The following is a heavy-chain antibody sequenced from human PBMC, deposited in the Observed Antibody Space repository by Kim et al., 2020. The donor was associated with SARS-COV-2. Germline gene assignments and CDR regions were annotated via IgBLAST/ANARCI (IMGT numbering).Heavy chain of an antibody. D-gene: IGHD6-19*01. CDR3: RQWLRYWYFDL. J-gene: IGHJ2*01. CDR2: T. V-gene: IGHV4-39*07. Sequence: TYCNPSLKSRVTISVDASKNKCSRKLSSVTAADTAVYYCRQWLRYWYFDLWGRGTLVTVSS.